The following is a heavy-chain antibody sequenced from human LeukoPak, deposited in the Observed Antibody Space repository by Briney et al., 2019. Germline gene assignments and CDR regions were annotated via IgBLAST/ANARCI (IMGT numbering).Heavy chain of an antibody. Sequence: ASVKVSCKASGYTFTGYYMHWVRQAPGQGLEWMGIINPSGGSTSYAQKFQGRVTMTRDTSTSTVYMELSSLRSEDTAVYYCARSHLDSSGYVPLHWFDPWGQGTLVTVSS. CDR2: INPSGGST. J-gene: IGHJ5*02. CDR3: ARSHLDSSGYVPLHWFDP. CDR1: GYTFTGYY. V-gene: IGHV1-46*01. D-gene: IGHD3-22*01.